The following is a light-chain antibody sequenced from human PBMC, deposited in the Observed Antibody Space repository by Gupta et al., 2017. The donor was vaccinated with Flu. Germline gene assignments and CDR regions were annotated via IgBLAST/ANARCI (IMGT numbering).Light chain of an antibody. V-gene: IGKV3-15*01. Sequence: EIVMTQSPATLSVSPGERATLSCRASQSVSSNLAWYQQKPGQAPRLLIYGASTRATGIPARFSGSGSGTEFTLTISSLQSEDFAVYYCQQRNNWPPWTFGQGTRLEMK. CDR3: QQRNNWPPWT. CDR2: GAS. CDR1: QSVSSN. J-gene: IGKJ1*01.